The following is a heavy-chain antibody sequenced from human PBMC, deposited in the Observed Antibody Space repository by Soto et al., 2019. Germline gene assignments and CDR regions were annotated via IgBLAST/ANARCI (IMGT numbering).Heavy chain of an antibody. V-gene: IGHV1-3*01. CDR1: GYTFTSYA. D-gene: IGHD3-22*01. J-gene: IGHJ4*02. CDR2: INGGNGNT. CDR3: ARDYDTSGYPRYYFDY. Sequence: ASVKVSCKASGYTFTSYAMHWVRQEPGQRLEWMGWINGGNGNTKYSQKFQGRVTITRDTSASTAYMELSSLRSEDTAVYYCARDYDTSGYPRYYFDYWGQGTLVTVSS.